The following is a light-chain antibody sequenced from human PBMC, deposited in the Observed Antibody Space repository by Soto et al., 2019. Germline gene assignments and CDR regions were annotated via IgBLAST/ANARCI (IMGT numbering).Light chain of an antibody. Sequence: DIQMTQSPSSLSASVGDRVTITCRASQGIKTFLSWYQKKPGKAPYLLIYSASTLQGGVPSRFSGSGSGTDFTLTISRLQPEDFATYYCQQGFNTPPTFGQGTKVEIK. CDR2: SAS. J-gene: IGKJ1*01. CDR1: QGIKTF. CDR3: QQGFNTPPT. V-gene: IGKV1-39*01.